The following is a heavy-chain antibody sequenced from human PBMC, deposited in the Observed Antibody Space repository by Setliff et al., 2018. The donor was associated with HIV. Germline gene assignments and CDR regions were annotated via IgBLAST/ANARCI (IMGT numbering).Heavy chain of an antibody. CDR3: ARDRSYLDS. J-gene: IGHJ4*02. CDR2: IIPIFGTA. Sequence: GASVKVSCKASGGTFSSYAISWVRQAPGQGLEWMGGIIPIFGTANYAQKFQGRVTMTTDTSTSTAYMELRYLRSDDTAVYYCARDRSYLDSWGQGTLVTVSS. CDR1: GGTFSSYA. V-gene: IGHV1-69*05.